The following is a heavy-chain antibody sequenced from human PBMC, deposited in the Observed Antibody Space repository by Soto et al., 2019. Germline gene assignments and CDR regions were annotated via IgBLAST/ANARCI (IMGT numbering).Heavy chain of an antibody. CDR2: IKSKTDGGTT. CDR3: TTLGYCSGGSCYSGYYYYMGV. D-gene: IGHD2-15*01. J-gene: IGHJ6*03. V-gene: IGHV3-15*01. CDR1: GFTFSNAW. Sequence: GGSLRLSCAASGFTFSNAWMSWVRQAPGKGLEWVGRIKSKTDGGTTDYAAPVKGRFTISRDDSKNTLYLQMNSLKTEDTAVYYCTTLGYCSGGSCYSGYYYYMGVWGKGTTVTVSS.